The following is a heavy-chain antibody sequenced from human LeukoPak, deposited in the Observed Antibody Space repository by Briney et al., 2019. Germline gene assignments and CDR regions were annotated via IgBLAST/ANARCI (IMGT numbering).Heavy chain of an antibody. D-gene: IGHD2-15*01. J-gene: IGHJ4*02. CDR1: GGTFSNSA. CDR2: IIPIFGTA. V-gene: IGHV1-69*05. CDR3: ASRRLEWGWNLYYYFDY. Sequence: GASVKVSCKASGGTFSNSAISWVRQAPGQGLEWMGGIIPIFGTANYAQKFQGRVTITTDESTSTAYMELSSLRSEDTAVYYCASRRLEWGWNLYYYFDYWGQGTLVTVSS.